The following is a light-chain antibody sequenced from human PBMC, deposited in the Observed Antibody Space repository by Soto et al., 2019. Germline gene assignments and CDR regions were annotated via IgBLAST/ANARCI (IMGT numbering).Light chain of an antibody. CDR2: AAS. Sequence: EILMTQSPATLSVSPGERVTLSCMSSQSVSSNLAWYQQKPGQAPRLLIYAASTRATGIPARFSGSGSGTEFTLTISSLQSEDFAVYYCQQYNNWPLWTFGQGTKVDIK. CDR3: QQYNNWPLWT. CDR1: QSVSSN. V-gene: IGKV3-15*01. J-gene: IGKJ1*01.